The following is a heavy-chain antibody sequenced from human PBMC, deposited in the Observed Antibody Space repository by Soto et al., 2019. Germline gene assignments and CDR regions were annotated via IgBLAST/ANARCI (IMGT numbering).Heavy chain of an antibody. CDR3: ASHLGGFDP. J-gene: IGHJ5*02. Sequence: QVQLVQSGAEVKKPGSSVKVSCKASGGTFSSYTISWVRQAPGQGLEWMGRIIPILGIANYAQKVQGRGTNTADKSHSTAEMELRRLRSEDTAVYFCASHLGGFDPWGQGTLVTVSS. V-gene: IGHV1-69*02. CDR2: IIPILGIA. CDR1: GGTFSSYT. D-gene: IGHD3-16*01.